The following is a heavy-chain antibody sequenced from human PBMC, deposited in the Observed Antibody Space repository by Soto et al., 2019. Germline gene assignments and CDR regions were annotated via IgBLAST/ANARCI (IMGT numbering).Heavy chain of an antibody. Sequence: EVQLVESGGGLVQPGGSLRLSCAASGFTVSSNYMSWVRQAPGKGLEWVSVIYSGGSTYYADSVKGRFTISRDNSKNTVYLQMNSLRAEDTAVYYGARDYSSSFRAESYYFDYWGQGTLVTVSS. V-gene: IGHV3-66*01. CDR3: ARDYSSSFRAESYYFDY. J-gene: IGHJ4*02. D-gene: IGHD6-6*01. CDR2: IYSGGST. CDR1: GFTVSSNY.